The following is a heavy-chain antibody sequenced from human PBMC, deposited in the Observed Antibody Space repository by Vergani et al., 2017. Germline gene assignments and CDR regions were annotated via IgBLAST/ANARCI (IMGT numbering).Heavy chain of an antibody. J-gene: IGHJ4*02. CDR1: GYTFTGYY. D-gene: IGHD1-7*01. V-gene: IGHV1-2*02. Sequence: QVQLVQSGAEVKKPGASVKVSCKASGYTFTGYYMHWVRQAPGQGLEWMGWINPNSGGTNYAQKLQGRVTMTTYTSTSTAYMELRSLRADDTAVYYCARAVTGTTGLFSDYWGQGTLVTVSS. CDR2: INPNSGGT. CDR3: ARAVTGTTGLFSDY.